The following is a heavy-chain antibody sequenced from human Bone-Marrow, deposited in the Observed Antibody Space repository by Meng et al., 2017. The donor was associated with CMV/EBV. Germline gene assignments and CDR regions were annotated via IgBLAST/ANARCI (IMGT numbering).Heavy chain of an antibody. V-gene: IGHV3-23*01. CDR3: ARDRSSSSSSPYYYYGMDV. CDR1: GFTFSSYA. Sequence: GGSLRLSCAASGFTFSSYAMSWVRQAPGKGLEWVSAISGSGGSTYYADSVKGRFTISRDNSKNTLYLQMNSLRAEDTAVYYCARDRSSSSSSPYYYYGMDVWGQGTTVTVSS. CDR2: ISGSGGST. D-gene: IGHD6-6*01. J-gene: IGHJ6*02.